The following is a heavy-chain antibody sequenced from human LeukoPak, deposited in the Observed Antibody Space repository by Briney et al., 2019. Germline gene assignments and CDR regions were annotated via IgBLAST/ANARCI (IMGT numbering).Heavy chain of an antibody. Sequence: PGGSLRLSCAASGFTFSSYAMSWVRQAPGKGLEWVSAISGSGGSTYYADSVEGRFTISRDNSKNTLYLQMNSLRAEDTAVYYCASATRIAAAGPNWFDPWGQGTLVTVSS. CDR1: GFTFSSYA. J-gene: IGHJ5*02. CDR3: ASATRIAAAGPNWFDP. V-gene: IGHV3-23*01. CDR2: ISGSGGST. D-gene: IGHD6-13*01.